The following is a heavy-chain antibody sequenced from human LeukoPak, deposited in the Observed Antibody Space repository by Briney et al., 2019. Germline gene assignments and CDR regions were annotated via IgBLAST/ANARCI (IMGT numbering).Heavy chain of an antibody. V-gene: IGHV3-7*01. CDR2: MKQDGREK. D-gene: IGHD5-24*01. CDR3: ARKMATSNWSASDY. Sequence: GGSLRLSCVASGFIFSNYWMSWVRQVPGKGLEWVANMKQDGREKYLVDSVKGRFTISRDNAKNSVYLQMNSLRAEDTAVYYCARKMATSNWSASDYWGQGTLVTVSS. J-gene: IGHJ4*02. CDR1: GFIFSNYW.